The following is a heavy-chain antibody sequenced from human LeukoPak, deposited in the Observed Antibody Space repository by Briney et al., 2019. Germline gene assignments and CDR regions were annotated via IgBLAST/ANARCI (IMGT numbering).Heavy chain of an antibody. V-gene: IGHV3-23*01. CDR3: ANPIAAADDAFDI. D-gene: IGHD6-13*01. CDR2: ISGSGSST. CDR1: GFTFSSYA. J-gene: IGHJ3*02. Sequence: GGSLRLSCAASGFTFSSYAMSWVRQAPGKGLEWVSAISGSGSSTYYADSVKGRFTISRDNSKNTLYLQMNSLRAEDTAVYYCANPIAAADDAFDIWGQGTMVTVSS.